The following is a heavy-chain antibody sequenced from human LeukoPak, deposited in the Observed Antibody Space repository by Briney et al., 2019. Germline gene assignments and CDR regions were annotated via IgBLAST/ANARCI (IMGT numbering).Heavy chain of an antibody. J-gene: IGHJ5*02. CDR1: GYTFTSSA. CDR3: ARDRRVPAANNWFDP. Sequence: ASVKVSCKASGYTFTSSAMYWVRQAPGQGLEWMGWINAGNGNTRYSQQFQGRVTITRDTSAGTAYMELSSLRSEDTAVYYCARDRRVPAANNWFDPWGQGTLVTVSS. CDR2: INAGNGNT. V-gene: IGHV1-3*01. D-gene: IGHD2-2*01.